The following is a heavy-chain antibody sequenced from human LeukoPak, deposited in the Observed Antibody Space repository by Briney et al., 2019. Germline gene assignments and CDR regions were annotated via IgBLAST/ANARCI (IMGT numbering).Heavy chain of an antibody. CDR1: GYTFTSYG. V-gene: IGHV1-18*01. J-gene: IGHJ4*02. D-gene: IGHD6-13*01. Sequence: ASVKVSCKASGYTFTSYGISWVRQAPGQGLGWMGWISVYNGNTNYAQKLQGRVTMTTDTSTSTAYMELRSLRSDDTAVYYCARDMGIAAAGSEFDYWGQGTLVTVSS. CDR3: ARDMGIAAAGSEFDY. CDR2: ISVYNGNT.